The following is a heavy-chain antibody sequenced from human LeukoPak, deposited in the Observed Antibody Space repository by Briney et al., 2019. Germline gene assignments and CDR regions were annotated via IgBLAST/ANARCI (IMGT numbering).Heavy chain of an antibody. CDR3: AIDPNWGTHS. V-gene: IGHV3-23*01. J-gene: IGHJ4*02. CDR1: GFTFSSYA. D-gene: IGHD7-27*01. CDR2: ISGSGLST. Sequence: SGGSLRLSCAASGFTFSSYAMSWVRQAPGKGLEWVSTISGSGLSTYYADSVKGRFTISRDNSKNALYLQMNSLRVEDTAVYYCAIDPNWGTHSWGQGVLVTVSS.